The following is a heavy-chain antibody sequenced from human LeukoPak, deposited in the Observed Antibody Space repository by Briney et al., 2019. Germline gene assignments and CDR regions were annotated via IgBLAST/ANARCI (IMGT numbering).Heavy chain of an antibody. CDR1: GFTFSNYA. CDR2: ISSNGGST. CDR3: ASLEEAN. D-gene: IGHD1-26*01. V-gene: IGHV3-64*04. Sequence: PGGSLRPSCSASGFTFSNYAMHWVRQAPGKGLEYVSAISSNGGSTFYADSVKGRFTISRDNSKNTLYLQMNSLRAEDTAVYYCASLEEANWGQPSQFSVSS. J-gene: IGHJ4*02.